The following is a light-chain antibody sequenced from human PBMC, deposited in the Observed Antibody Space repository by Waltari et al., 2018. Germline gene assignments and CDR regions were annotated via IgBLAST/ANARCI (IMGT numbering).Light chain of an antibody. CDR2: KAS. CDR1: QDIGNN. J-gene: IGKJ2*03. V-gene: IGKV1-16*01. CDR3: QQGDGIPYS. Sequence: DIQMTQSPASLSPPVGDRVTITCQASQDIGNNLAWYQQKPGEVPKLLIYKASTLQTGVPSRFSGSGSGTDFTLTINSLQPEDFATYFCQQGDGIPYSFGQGTKVEFK.